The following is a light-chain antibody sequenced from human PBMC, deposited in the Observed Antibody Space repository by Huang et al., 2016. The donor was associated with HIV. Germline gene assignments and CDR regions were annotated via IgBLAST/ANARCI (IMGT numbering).Light chain of an antibody. CDR2: CAS. Sequence: EIVLTQSPGNLSLSPGERATLSCRASPRVTSSSLSWYQQKGCQAPRLLSYCASSRATVIPDRFSGSGSGTDFTLTISRLEPEDFALYYCQQYGTSPYTFGQGTKLDI. CDR1: PRVTSSS. J-gene: IGKJ2*01. CDR3: QQYGTSPYT. V-gene: IGKV3-20*01.